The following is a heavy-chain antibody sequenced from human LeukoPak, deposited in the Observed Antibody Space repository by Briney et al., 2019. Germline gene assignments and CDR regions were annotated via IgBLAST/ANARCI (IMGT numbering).Heavy chain of an antibody. D-gene: IGHD6-19*01. CDR3: ARDPSSTSGWSPYFDY. V-gene: IGHV1-18*04. CDR2: ISAYNGDT. J-gene: IGHJ4*02. CDR1: GYTFNKHG. Sequence: ASVKVSCKASGYTFNKHGITWVRQAPGQGLEWMGWISAYNGDTKYGQKFQGRVTLITDTSASTAYMELRSLRSDDTAVYYCARDPSSTSGWSPYFDYWGQGALVTVSS.